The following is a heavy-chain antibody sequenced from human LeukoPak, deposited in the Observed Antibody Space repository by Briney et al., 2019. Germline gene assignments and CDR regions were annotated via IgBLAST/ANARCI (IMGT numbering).Heavy chain of an antibody. J-gene: IGHJ4*02. CDR2: ISAYNGNT. D-gene: IGHD4-17*01. CDR1: GCTFTSYG. Sequence: ASVKVSCKASGCTFTSYGISWVRQAPGQGLEWMGWISAYNGNTNYAQKFQDRVTMTADTSTGTAYMELRNLSSDDTALYYCARTMTTMTTHGELDFWGQGTLVSVSS. V-gene: IGHV1-18*01. CDR3: ARTMTTMTTHGELDF.